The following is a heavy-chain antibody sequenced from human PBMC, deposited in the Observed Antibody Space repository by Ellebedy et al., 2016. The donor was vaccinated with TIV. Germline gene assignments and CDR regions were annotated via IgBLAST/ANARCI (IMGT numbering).Heavy chain of an antibody. D-gene: IGHD4-23*01. Sequence: MPGGSLRLSCTVSGASITTSNYYWDWIRQPTGKGLEWIATMYYNGSSRYNPSLKSRVTISVDTSKNQFSLKLSSVTAADTAVYYCARHVFGVGDYGGNWFDPWGQGTLVTVSS. CDR3: ARHVFGVGDYGGNWFDP. CDR2: MYYNGSS. J-gene: IGHJ5*02. CDR1: GASITTSNYY. V-gene: IGHV4-39*01.